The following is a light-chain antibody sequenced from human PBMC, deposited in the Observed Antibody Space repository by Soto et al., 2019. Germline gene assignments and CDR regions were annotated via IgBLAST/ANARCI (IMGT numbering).Light chain of an antibody. CDR3: SSYAGSNTV. CDR2: EVS. J-gene: IGLJ2*01. Sequence: QSVLTQPPSASGSPGQSVTISCTGTSSDVGGYNYVSWYQQHTGKAPKLMIYEVSKRPSGVPDRFSGSKSGNTASLTVSGLQAEDEADYYCSSYAGSNTVFGGGTKLTVL. V-gene: IGLV2-8*01. CDR1: SSDVGGYNY.